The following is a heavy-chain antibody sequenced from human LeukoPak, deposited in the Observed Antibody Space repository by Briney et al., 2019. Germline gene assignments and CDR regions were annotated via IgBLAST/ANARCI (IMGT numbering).Heavy chain of an antibody. CDR3: AKAGVAATHDYYYYGMDV. Sequence: GGSLRLSCAASGFTFSSYGMHWVRQAPGKGLEWVAVISYDGSNKYYADSVKGRFTISRDNSKNTLYLQMNSLRAEDTAVYDCAKAGVAATHDYYYYGMDVWGQGTTVTVSS. V-gene: IGHV3-30*18. D-gene: IGHD2-15*01. J-gene: IGHJ6*02. CDR1: GFTFSSYG. CDR2: ISYDGSNK.